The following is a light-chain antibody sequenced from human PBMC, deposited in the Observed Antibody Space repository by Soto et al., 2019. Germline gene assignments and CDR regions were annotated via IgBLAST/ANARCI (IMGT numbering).Light chain of an antibody. CDR2: RTS. Sequence: EIVLTQSPGTLSLSPGEGVTLSCRASQSVHNNFLAWYQQKPGQAPRLLIYRTSGRATGIPDRFSGSGSGTDFTLTISRLEPEDFSVYYWQQYGNSPISFGQGTRLEIK. V-gene: IGKV3-20*01. CDR3: QQYGNSPIS. CDR1: QSVHNNF. J-gene: IGKJ5*01.